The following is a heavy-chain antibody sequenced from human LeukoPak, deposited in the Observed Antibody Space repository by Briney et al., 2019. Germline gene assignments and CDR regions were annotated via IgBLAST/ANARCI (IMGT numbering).Heavy chain of an antibody. D-gene: IGHD2-2*01. J-gene: IGHJ4*02. CDR2: IYYDGST. CDR1: GGSISSYY. CDR3: ARVLAGYCSSTSCRNFDY. V-gene: IGHV4-59*12. Sequence: PSETLSLTCTVSGGSISSYYWSWIRQSPGKGLEWIGYIYYDGSTNYNPSLRGRVTISVDTSKNQFSLKLSSVTAADTAVYYCARVLAGYCSSTSCRNFDYWGQGTLVTVSS.